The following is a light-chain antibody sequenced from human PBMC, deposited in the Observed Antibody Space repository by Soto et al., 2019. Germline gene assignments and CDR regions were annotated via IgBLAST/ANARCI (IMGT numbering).Light chain of an antibody. J-gene: IGLJ1*01. V-gene: IGLV2-14*03. Sequence: QSVLTQPASVSGSPGQSITISCTGTSSDVGGYNYVSWYQHHPGKAPKLMIYDVSNRPSGVSNRFSGSKSGNTASLTISGLQAEDEADYYCQSYDSSLSALYVFGTGTKVTVL. CDR3: QSYDSSLSALYV. CDR1: SSDVGGYNY. CDR2: DVS.